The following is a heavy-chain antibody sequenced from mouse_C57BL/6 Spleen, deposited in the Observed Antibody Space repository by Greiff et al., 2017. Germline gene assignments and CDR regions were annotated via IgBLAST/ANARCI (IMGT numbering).Heavy chain of an antibody. V-gene: IGHV1-50*01. J-gene: IGHJ4*01. CDR2: IDPSDSYT. CDR1: GYTFTSYW. D-gene: IGHD2-10*01. CDR3: ASSYYGNYDGAMDY. Sequence: VQLQQSGAELVKPGASVKLSCKASGYTFTSYWMQWVKQRPGQGLEWIGEIDPSDSYTNYNQKFKGKATLTVDTSSSTAYMQLSSLTSEDSAVYYCASSYYGNYDGAMDYWGQGTSVTVSS.